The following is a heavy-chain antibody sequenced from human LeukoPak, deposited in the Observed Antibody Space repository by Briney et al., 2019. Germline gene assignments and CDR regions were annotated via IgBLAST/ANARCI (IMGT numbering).Heavy chain of an antibody. J-gene: IGHJ4*02. D-gene: IGHD3-3*01. CDR3: ASLITIFGVVTTYYFDY. V-gene: IGHV4-34*01. Sequence: TSETLSLTCAVYGGSFSGYYWSWIRQPPGKGLEWIGEINHSGSTNYNPSLKSRVTISVDTSKNQFSLKLSSVTAADTAVYYCASLITIFGVVTTYYFDYWGQGTLVTVSS. CDR1: GGSFSGYY. CDR2: INHSGST.